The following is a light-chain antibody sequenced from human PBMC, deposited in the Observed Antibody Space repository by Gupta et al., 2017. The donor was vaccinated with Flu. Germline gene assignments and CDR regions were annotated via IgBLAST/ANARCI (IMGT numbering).Light chain of an antibody. V-gene: IGKV3-15*01. J-gene: IGKJ1*01. CDR3: QQYKDWPPWT. CDR2: DAS. Sequence: AMPPSPATVSVSPGERTTLSCRASQSVSSNLAWYQQKPGQAPRRLIYDASTRATGIPARFSGSGSGTEFTLTISSLQSEDFGVYYCQQYKDWPPWTFGQGTKVEI. CDR1: QSVSSN.